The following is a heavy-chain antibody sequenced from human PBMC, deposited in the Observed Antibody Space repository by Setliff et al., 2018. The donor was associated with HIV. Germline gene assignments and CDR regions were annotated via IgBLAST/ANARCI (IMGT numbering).Heavy chain of an antibody. D-gene: IGHD2-8*02. CDR1: GFGFSNFA. V-gene: IGHV3-30*18. CDR3: AKDAGYCSGESCYFYMDV. J-gene: IGHJ6*03. Sequence: GGSLRLSCVASGFGFSNFAMHWVRQAPGKGVKWVSVISYDGSRTYYIDSVKGRFTITRDNSKKTLYLYMNNLRSEDTAVYYCAKDAGYCSGESCYFYMDVWGKGTTVTVSS. CDR2: ISYDGSRT.